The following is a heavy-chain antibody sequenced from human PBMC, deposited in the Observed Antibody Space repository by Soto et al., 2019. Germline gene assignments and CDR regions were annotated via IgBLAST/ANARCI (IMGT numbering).Heavy chain of an antibody. CDR2: ISYDGSNK. CDR3: ARVPGSSWYGYFDY. V-gene: IGHV3-30-3*01. D-gene: IGHD6-13*01. J-gene: IGHJ4*02. Sequence: PGGSLRLSCAASGFTFSSYAMHWVRQAPGKGLEWVAVISYDGSNKYYADSVKGRFTISRDNSKNTLYLQMNSLRAEDTAVYYCARVPGSSWYGYFDYWGQGTLVTVSS. CDR1: GFTFSSYA.